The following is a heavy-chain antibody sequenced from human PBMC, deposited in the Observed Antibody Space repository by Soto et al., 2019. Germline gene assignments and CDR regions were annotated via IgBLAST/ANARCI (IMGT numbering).Heavy chain of an antibody. D-gene: IGHD3-10*01. CDR2: ISWNSGSI. Sequence: PGGSLRLSCAASGFTFDDYAMPWVRQVPGKGLEWVSSISWNSGSIGYADSVKGRFTISRDNPKNSLFLQMNSLRAEDTAIYYCAKKVNSGPGSQYFDYWGQGTLVTVSS. V-gene: IGHV3-9*01. J-gene: IGHJ4*02. CDR1: GFTFDDYA. CDR3: AKKVNSGPGSQYFDY.